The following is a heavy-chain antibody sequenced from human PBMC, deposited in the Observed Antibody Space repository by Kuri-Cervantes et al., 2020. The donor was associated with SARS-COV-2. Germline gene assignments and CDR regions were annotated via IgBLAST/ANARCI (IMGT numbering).Heavy chain of an antibody. CDR1: GYTFTGYY. J-gene: IGHJ4*02. CDR2: INPNSGGT. CDR3: ARDWAYVDPGYFDY. V-gene: IGHV1-2*02. Sequence: ASVKVSCKASGYTFTGYYMHWVRQAPGQGLEWMGWINPNSGGTNYAQKFQGRVTMTRDTSISTAYMELSRLRSDGTAVYYCARDWAYVDPGYFDYWGQGTLVTVSS. D-gene: IGHD3-10*01.